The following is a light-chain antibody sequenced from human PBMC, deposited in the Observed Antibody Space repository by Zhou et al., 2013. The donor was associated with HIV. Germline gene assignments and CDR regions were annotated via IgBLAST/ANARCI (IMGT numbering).Light chain of an antibody. J-gene: IGKJ1*01. Sequence: DIQLTQSPSTLSGSVGDRVTITCRASESISSSLAWYQQKPGKAPKLLIYKASTLQSGVPSRFSGSGSGTAFTLTISSLQPDDFAAYFCQQYHTYWTFGQGTKVEI. CDR3: QQYHTYWT. CDR2: KAS. CDR1: ESISSS. V-gene: IGKV1-5*03.